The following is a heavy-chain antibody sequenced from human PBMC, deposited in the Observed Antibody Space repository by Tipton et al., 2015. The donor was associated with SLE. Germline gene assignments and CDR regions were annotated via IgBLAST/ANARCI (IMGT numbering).Heavy chain of an antibody. J-gene: IGHJ4*02. CDR2: ISGSGESI. V-gene: IGHV3-23*01. CDR3: VKGGVGVTGGWDY. Sequence: GSLRLSCAASGFTFNKYAMNWVRQAPGKGPEWVSVISGSGESIYYEDSVRGRFTISRDSSKNTLYLQMSSLRADDTAIYYCVKGGVGVTGGWDYWGQGTLVTVSS. D-gene: IGHD1-26*01. CDR1: GFTFNKYA.